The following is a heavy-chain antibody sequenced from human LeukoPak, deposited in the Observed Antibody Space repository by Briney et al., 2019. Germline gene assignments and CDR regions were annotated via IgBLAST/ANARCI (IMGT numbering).Heavy chain of an antibody. V-gene: IGHV3-30*03. CDR1: GFTFSSYG. J-gene: IGHJ4*02. Sequence: PGGSLRLSCAASGFTFSSYGMHWVRQAPGKGLEWVAVISYDGSNKYYADSVKGRFTISRDNSKNTLYLQMNSLRAEDTAVYYCARDLYYGSGSYYNKGGDYWGQGTLVTVSS. CDR3: ARDLYYGSGSYYNKGGDY. CDR2: ISYDGSNK. D-gene: IGHD3-10*01.